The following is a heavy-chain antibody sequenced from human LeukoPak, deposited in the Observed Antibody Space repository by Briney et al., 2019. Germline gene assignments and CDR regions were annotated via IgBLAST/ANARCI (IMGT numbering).Heavy chain of an antibody. CDR1: GFIFSLYN. D-gene: IGHD3-16*01. V-gene: IGHV3-21*01. J-gene: IGHJ4*02. CDR2: ISSSSSHI. CDR3: ARGLGATSDY. Sequence: PGGSLRLSCAASGFIFSLYNMKWVRQAPGKGLEWVSTISSSSSHINYADSVKGRFTISRDNAKNSLYLQINSLRAEDTAVYYCARGLGATSDYWGQGTLVTVSS.